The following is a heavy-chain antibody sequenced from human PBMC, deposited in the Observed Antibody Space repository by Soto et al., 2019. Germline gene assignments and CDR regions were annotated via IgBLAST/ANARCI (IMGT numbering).Heavy chain of an antibody. Sequence: SETLSLTCTVSGGSISSGGYYWSWIRQHPGKGLEWIGYIYYSGSTYYNPSLKSRVTISVDTSKNQFSLKLSSVTDADTAVYYCGISYYYDSSGYSGTAFDYWGQGTLVTVAS. CDR2: IYYSGST. V-gene: IGHV4-31*03. D-gene: IGHD3-22*01. J-gene: IGHJ4*02. CDR3: GISYYYDSSGYSGTAFDY. CDR1: GGSISSGGYY.